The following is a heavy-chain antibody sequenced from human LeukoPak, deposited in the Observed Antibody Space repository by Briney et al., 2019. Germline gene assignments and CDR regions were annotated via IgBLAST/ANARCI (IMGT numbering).Heavy chain of an antibody. V-gene: IGHV3-21*01. CDR1: GFTFSSYS. D-gene: IGHD5-18*01. Sequence: GGSLRLSCAASGFTFSSYSMNWVRQAPGKELEWVSSISSSSYIYYADSVKGRFTISRDNAKNSLYLQMNSLRAEDTAVYYCARRTTAMALDYWGQGTLVTVSS. J-gene: IGHJ4*02. CDR3: ARRTTAMALDY. CDR2: ISSSSYI.